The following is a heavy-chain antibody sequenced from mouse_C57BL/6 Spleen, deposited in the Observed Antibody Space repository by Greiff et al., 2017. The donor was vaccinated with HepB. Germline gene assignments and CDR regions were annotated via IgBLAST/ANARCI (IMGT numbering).Heavy chain of an antibody. CDR2: IYPSDSET. V-gene: IGHV1-61*01. CDR3: AREEGNWAFDY. CDR1: GYTFTSYW. Sequence: VKLQQPGAELVRPGSSVKLSCKASGYTFTSYWMDWVKQRPGQGLEWIGNIYPSDSETHYNQKFKDKATLTVDKSSSTAYMQLSSLTSEDSAVYYCAREEGNWAFDYWGQGTTLTVSS. J-gene: IGHJ2*01. D-gene: IGHD4-1*01.